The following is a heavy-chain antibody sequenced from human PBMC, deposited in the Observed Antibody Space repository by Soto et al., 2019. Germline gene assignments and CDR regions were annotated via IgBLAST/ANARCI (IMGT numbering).Heavy chain of an antibody. CDR2: ILVDGRT. D-gene: IGHD6-13*01. CDR1: GFFCSSYD. J-gene: IGHJ1*01. CDR3: AQGGRSSSWDRLPAEYFQH. Sequence: GGSLRLSCAASGFFCSSYDMSWVRQAPGKGLEWVSTILVDGRTFYVDSVKGRFTISRDSSQNTVYLQMNSLTVGDTALYYCAQGGRSSSWDRLPAEYFQHWGQGTLVTVSS. V-gene: IGHV3-23*01.